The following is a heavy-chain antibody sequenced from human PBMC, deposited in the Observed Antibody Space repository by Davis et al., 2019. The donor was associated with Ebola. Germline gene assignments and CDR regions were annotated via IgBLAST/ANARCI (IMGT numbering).Heavy chain of an antibody. Sequence: ASVKVSCKASGYTFTGYYMHWVRQAPGQGPEWMGKINPSDGSTTYAHRFQVGVTMTRDTSTSTVYMELSSLRLEDTAVYYCVRDFPEVGGGWGQGTLVTVSS. CDR1: GYTFTGYY. CDR3: VRDFPEVGGG. J-gene: IGHJ4*02. D-gene: IGHD3-10*01. V-gene: IGHV1-46*01. CDR2: INPSDGST.